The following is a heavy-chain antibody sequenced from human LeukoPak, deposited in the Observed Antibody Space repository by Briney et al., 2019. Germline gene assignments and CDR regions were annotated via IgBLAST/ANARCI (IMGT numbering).Heavy chain of an antibody. J-gene: IGHJ2*01. Sequence: GGSLRLSCAASGPTFSSYAMRWVRRSPGEGREWVAYINRNVGTTYYAHSVKGRFTISRDNSKNMLYLQMNSLRAEDTAVYYCAHDRRRNRYFDLWGRGTLVTV. CDR1: GPTFSSYA. CDR2: INRNVGTT. CDR3: AHDRRRNRYFDL. V-gene: IGHV3-23*01. D-gene: IGHD4-11*01.